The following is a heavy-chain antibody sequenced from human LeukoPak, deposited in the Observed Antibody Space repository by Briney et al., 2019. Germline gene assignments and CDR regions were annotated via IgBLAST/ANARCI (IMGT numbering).Heavy chain of an antibody. V-gene: IGHV1-2*02. D-gene: IGHD4-17*01. J-gene: IGHJ4*02. CDR3: ARVGGDSGRGWDPADY. CDR1: GYTFTGYY. CDR2: INPNSGGT. Sequence: GASVKVSCKASGYTFTGYYLHWVRQAPEQGLEWMGGINPNSGGTNYAQKFQSRVTMTRDTSISTAYMELSRLRSDDTAVYYCARVGGDSGRGWDPADYWGQGTLVTISS.